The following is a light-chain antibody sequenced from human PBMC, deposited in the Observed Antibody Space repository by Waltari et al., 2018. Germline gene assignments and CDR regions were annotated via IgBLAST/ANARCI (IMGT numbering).Light chain of an antibody. CDR1: ALPKKY. CDR3: YSADGSGDLGV. J-gene: IGLJ3*02. V-gene: IGLV3-10*01. Sequence: YELTQPPSVSVSPGQTARITCSGAALPKKYAFWYQQKSGQAPVLVIYDDDKRPSGIPGRLAGSSSGSMATLTITGAQVADEADYYCYSADGSGDLGVFGGGTKVTVL. CDR2: DDD.